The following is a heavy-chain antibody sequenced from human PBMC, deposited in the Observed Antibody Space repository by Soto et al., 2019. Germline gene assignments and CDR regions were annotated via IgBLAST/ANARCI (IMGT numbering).Heavy chain of an antibody. J-gene: IGHJ4*02. CDR2: ITGSGYYT. Sequence: PGGSLRLSCAASGFTFSNFAMNWVRQAPGKGLEWVSTITGSGYYTYYADSVRGRFTISRDNSENTLYLQMNSLRAEDTAVYYCARDVFYSSLDYWGQGTLVTVS. CDR3: ARDVFYSSLDY. D-gene: IGHD6-13*01. V-gene: IGHV3-23*01. CDR1: GFTFSNFA.